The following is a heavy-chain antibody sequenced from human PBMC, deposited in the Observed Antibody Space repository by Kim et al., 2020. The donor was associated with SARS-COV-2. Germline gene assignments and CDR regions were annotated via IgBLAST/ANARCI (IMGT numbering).Heavy chain of an antibody. J-gene: IGHJ4*02. Sequence: TNCNPTLTSRVTISVDTSKNQFSLKLSSVTAADTAVYYWARGDYVGHFDYWGQGTLVTVSS. CDR2: T. D-gene: IGHD4-17*01. CDR3: ARGDYVGHFDY. V-gene: IGHV4-34*01.